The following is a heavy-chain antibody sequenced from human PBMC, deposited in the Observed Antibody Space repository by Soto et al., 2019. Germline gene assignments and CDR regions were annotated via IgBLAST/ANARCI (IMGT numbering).Heavy chain of an antibody. CDR1: GGTFSSYA. CDR2: IIPIFGTA. J-gene: IGHJ6*02. Sequence: QVQLVQSGAEVKKPGSSVKVSCKASGGTFSSYAISWVRQAPGQGLEWMGGIIPIFGTANYAQKFQGRVTITANESTSTAYMELSSLRSEDTAVYYCARGCYGDYVGDLHYYYGMDVWCQGTTVTDS. V-gene: IGHV1-69*01. CDR3: ARGCYGDYVGDLHYYYGMDV. D-gene: IGHD4-17*01.